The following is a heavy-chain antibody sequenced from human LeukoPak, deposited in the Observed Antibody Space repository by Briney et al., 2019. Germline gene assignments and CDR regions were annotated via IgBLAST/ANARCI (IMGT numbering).Heavy chain of an antibody. J-gene: IGHJ4*02. CDR2: IIPIFGTA. V-gene: IGHV1-69*13. CDR3: ATGRSITIFGVVLDSTTY. Sequence: ASVKVSCKASGGTFSSYAISWVRQAPGQGLEWMGGIIPIFGTANYAQKFQGRVTITADESTSTAYMELSSLRSEDTAVYYCATGRSITIFGVVLDSTTYWGQGTLVTVSS. D-gene: IGHD3-3*01. CDR1: GGTFSSYA.